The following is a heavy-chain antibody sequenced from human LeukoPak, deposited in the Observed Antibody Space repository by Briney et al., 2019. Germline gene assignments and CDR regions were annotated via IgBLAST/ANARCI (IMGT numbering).Heavy chain of an antibody. CDR3: AREPPPDTAMAYYFDY. V-gene: IGHV3-21*01. D-gene: IGHD5-18*01. J-gene: IGHJ4*02. Sequence: KSGGSLRLSCAASGFTFSSYAMNWVRQAPGEGLEWVSSISSSSSYIYYADSVKGRFTISRDNAKNSLYLQMNSLRAEDTAVYYCAREPPPDTAMAYYFDYWGQGTLVTVSS. CDR1: GFTFSSYA. CDR2: ISSSSSYI.